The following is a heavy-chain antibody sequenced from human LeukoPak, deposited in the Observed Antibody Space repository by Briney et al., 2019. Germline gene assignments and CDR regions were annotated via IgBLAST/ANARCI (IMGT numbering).Heavy chain of an antibody. CDR3: ARPELAYCGGDCLDAFHI. CDR1: GFTFSSYA. D-gene: IGHD2-21*02. Sequence: GGSLRLSCAASGFTFSSYAMSWVRQAPGKGLEWVANIKQDGGEKYYVDSVKGRFTISRDNAKNSLYLQMNSLRAEDTAVYYCARPELAYCGGDCLDAFHIWGQGTMVTVSS. CDR2: IKQDGGEK. V-gene: IGHV3-7*01. J-gene: IGHJ3*02.